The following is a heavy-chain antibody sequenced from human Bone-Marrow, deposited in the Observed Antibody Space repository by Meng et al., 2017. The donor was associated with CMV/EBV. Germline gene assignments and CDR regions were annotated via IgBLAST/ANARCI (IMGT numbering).Heavy chain of an antibody. CDR3: ARQPITIFAVFFMGEGYYFDY. J-gene: IGHJ4*02. CDR2: INPNSGGT. CDR1: GYTFTGYY. D-gene: IGHD3-3*01. V-gene: IGHV1-2*02. Sequence: ASVKVSCKASGYTFTGYYMHWVRQAPGQGLEWMGWINPNSGGTNYAQKFQGRVTMTRDTSISTAYMELSRLRSDDTAVYYCARQPITIFAVFFMGEGYYFDYWGQGTLVTVSS.